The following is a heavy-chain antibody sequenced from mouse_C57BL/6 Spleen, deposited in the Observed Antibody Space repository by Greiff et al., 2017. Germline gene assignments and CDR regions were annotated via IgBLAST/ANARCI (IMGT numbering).Heavy chain of an antibody. J-gene: IGHJ3*01. CDR3: ARSHYDSAWFAY. CDR2: INPSNGGT. Sequence: VQLQQPGTELVKPGASVKLSCKASGYTFTSYWMHWVKQRPGQGLEWIGNINPSNGGTNYNEKFKSKATLTVDKSSSTAYMQLSSLTSEDSAVYDCARSHYDSAWFAYWGQGTLVTVSA. D-gene: IGHD2-4*01. CDR1: GYTFTSYW. V-gene: IGHV1-53*01.